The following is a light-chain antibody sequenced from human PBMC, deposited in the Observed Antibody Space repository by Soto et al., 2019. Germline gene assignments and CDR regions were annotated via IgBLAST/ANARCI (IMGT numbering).Light chain of an antibody. CDR1: QTIRSY. V-gene: IGKV1-39*01. CDR2: AAS. Sequence: DIQMTQSPSSLSASVGDRVTITCRASQTIRSYLNWYQLRPGKAPKLLIYAASSLQSGVPSRFSGSGSATEYTLPITGLQPEDLATYYCQQTYSTPSFGPGTQVDIK. CDR3: QQTYSTPS. J-gene: IGKJ3*01.